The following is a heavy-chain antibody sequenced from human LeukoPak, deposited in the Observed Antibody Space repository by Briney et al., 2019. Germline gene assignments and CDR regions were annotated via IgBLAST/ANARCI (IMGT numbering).Heavy chain of an antibody. Sequence: PGRSLRLSCAASGFTFSSYAMHWVRQAPGKGLEWVAVISYDGSNKYYADSVKGRFTISRDNSKNTLYLQMNSLRAEDTAVYYCARDHVPALRFVEWLFPLDYWGQGTLVTVSS. V-gene: IGHV3-30*04. CDR3: ARDHVPALRFVEWLFPLDY. CDR1: GFTFSSYA. D-gene: IGHD3-3*01. J-gene: IGHJ4*02. CDR2: ISYDGSNK.